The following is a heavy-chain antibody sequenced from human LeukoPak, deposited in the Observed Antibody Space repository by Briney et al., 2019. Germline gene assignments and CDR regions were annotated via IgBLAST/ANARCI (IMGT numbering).Heavy chain of an antibody. Sequence: PGGSLRLSCAASGFTFDDYAMHWVRQAPGKGLEWVSLISWDGGSTYYADSVKGRFTISRDNSKNSLYLQMNSLRAEDTALYYCAKDASSSYGSGSSIDYWGQGTLVTVSS. CDR1: GFTFDDYA. CDR3: AKDASSSYGSGSSIDY. D-gene: IGHD3-10*01. V-gene: IGHV3-43D*03. J-gene: IGHJ4*02. CDR2: ISWDGGST.